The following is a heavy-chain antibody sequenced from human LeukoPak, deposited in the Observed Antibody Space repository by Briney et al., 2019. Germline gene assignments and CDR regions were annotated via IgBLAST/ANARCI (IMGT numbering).Heavy chain of an antibody. V-gene: IGHV5-51*01. CDR2: IYPGDSDT. D-gene: IGHD6-13*01. CDR3: ARYSTSWYFFDY. CDR1: GYSFTSYL. Sequence: GESLKISCKGSGYSFTSYLIGWVRQMPGKGLEWMGIIYPGDSDTRYSPSFQGQVTISADKSISTAYLQWSSLEASDTAMYFCARYSTSWYFFDYWGQGTLVTVSS. J-gene: IGHJ4*02.